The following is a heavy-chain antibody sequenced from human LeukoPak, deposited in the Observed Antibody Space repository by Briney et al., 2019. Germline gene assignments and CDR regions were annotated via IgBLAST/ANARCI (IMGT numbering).Heavy chain of an antibody. Sequence: SETLSLTCTVSGGSISSYYWSWIRQPPGKGLEWIGYIYNSGSTKYNPSLKSRATISVDVSKNQFSLNLSSVTAADTAMYYCARHTVAAAGYGMDVWGQGTTVTVSS. CDR1: GGSISSYY. CDR3: ARHTVAAAGYGMDV. D-gene: IGHD6-13*01. CDR2: IYNSGST. V-gene: IGHV4-59*08. J-gene: IGHJ6*02.